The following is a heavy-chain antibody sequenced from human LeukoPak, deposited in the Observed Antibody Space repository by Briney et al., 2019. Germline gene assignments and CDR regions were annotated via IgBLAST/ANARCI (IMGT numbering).Heavy chain of an antibody. CDR3: AGDRGYFDN. CDR2: ITSSSNYI. V-gene: IGHV3-21*01. CDR1: GFTFSIYS. J-gene: IGHJ4*02. Sequence: PGGSLRLSCAASGFTFSIYSMNWVRQAPGKGLEWLSSITSSSNYIYYADPVKGRFTISRDNVQNSLYLQMNSLRAEDTAMYYCAGDRGYFDNWGQGTLVTVSS.